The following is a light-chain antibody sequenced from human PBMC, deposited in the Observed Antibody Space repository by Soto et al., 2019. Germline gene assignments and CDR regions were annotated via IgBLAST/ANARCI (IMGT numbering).Light chain of an antibody. Sequence: DIQMTQSPSTLSASVGYRVSITCRASQSISSWLAWYQQKPGKAPKLLIYDASSLESGVPSRFSGSGSGTEFTLTISSLQPDDFATYYCQQYNSYPLTFGGGTKVDIK. V-gene: IGKV1-5*01. CDR2: DAS. CDR1: QSISSW. J-gene: IGKJ4*01. CDR3: QQYNSYPLT.